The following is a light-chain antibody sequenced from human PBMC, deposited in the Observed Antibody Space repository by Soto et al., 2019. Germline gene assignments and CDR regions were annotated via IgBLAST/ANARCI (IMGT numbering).Light chain of an antibody. V-gene: IGKV3-20*01. CDR1: QSISSGY. CDR3: QRYGTSLTWT. CDR2: GAY. Sequence: ELVLTQSPGTLSLSPGERATLSCRASQSISSGYLAWYQQKPGQAPRLLIYGAYSRATGIPDRFSGSGSETDFTLTISRLESEDFAGYYCQRYGTSLTWTFGQGTKVEIK. J-gene: IGKJ1*01.